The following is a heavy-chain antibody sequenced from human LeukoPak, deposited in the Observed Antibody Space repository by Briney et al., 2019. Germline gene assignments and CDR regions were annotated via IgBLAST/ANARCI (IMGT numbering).Heavy chain of an antibody. V-gene: IGHV3-48*01. CDR3: AESELYHKDYYYYMDV. J-gene: IGHJ6*03. CDR2: ISSSSSTI. D-gene: IGHD3-10*01. CDR1: GFTFSSYS. Sequence: PGGSLRLSCAASGFTFSSYSMNWVRQAPGKGLEWVSYISSSSSTIYYADSVKGRFTISRDNSKNTLYLQMNSLRAEDTAVYYCAESELYHKDYYYYMDVWGKGTTVTISS.